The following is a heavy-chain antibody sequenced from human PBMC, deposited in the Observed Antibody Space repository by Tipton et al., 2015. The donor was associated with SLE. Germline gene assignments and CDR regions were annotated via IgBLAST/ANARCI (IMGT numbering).Heavy chain of an antibody. V-gene: IGHV3-15*01. Sequence: SLRLSCAASGFTFSNAWMSWVRQAPGKGLAWVGRIKSKTDGGTTDYAAPVKGSFTISRDDSKNTLYLQMNSLKTEDTAVYYCTTEWDLLAVDYFDYWGQGTLVTVSS. CDR1: GFTFSNAW. CDR2: IKSKTDGGTT. J-gene: IGHJ4*02. CDR3: TTEWDLLAVDYFDY. D-gene: IGHD1-26*01.